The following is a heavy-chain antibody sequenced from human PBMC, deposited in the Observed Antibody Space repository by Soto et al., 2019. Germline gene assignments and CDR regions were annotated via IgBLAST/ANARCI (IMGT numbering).Heavy chain of an antibody. CDR2: IKSKTDGGTT. V-gene: IGHV3-15*01. Sequence: VGSLRLSCAASGFTFSNAWMSWVRQAPGKGLEWVGRIKSKTDGGTTDYAAPVKGRFTISRDDSKNTLYLQMNSLKTEDTAVYYCTTDWALGYCSGGSCYDGDYWGQGTLVTVS. CDR3: TTDWALGYCSGGSCYDGDY. CDR1: GFTFSNAW. J-gene: IGHJ4*02. D-gene: IGHD2-15*01.